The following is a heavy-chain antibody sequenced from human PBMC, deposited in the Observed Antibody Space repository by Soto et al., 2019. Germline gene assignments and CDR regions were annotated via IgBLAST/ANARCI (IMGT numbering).Heavy chain of an antibody. J-gene: IGHJ5*02. Sequence: PSETLSLTCTVSGGSISSGGYYWSWIRQHPGKGLEWIGYIYYSGSTYYNPSLKSRVTISVDTSKNQFSLKLSSVTAADTAVYYCARALYNWMLLGYNWFDPWGQGTLVPVSS. D-gene: IGHD1-20*01. CDR2: IYYSGST. V-gene: IGHV4-31*03. CDR1: GGSISSGGYY. CDR3: ARALYNWMLLGYNWFDP.